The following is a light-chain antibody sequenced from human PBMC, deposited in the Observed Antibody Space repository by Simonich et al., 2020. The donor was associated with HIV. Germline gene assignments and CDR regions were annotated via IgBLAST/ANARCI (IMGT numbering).Light chain of an antibody. J-gene: IGLJ3*02. CDR2: STN. CDR1: SGSVSTSYY. Sequence: QTVVTQEPSFSVSPGGTVTLTCGLSSGSVSTSYYPTWYQQTPGPTPRTLISSTNTRSSVVPDLFSGSIIGKKAALTITGAQADDESDYYCVLYMGSGIWVFGGGTKLTVL. V-gene: IGLV8-61*01. CDR3: VLYMGSGIWV.